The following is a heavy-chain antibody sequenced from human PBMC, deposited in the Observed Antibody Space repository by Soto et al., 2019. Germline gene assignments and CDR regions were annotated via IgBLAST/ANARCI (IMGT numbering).Heavy chain of an antibody. CDR3: ARHSASFQSLSPPIDY. CDR2: IYPGDSDT. J-gene: IGHJ4*02. CDR1: GYSFTTYW. Sequence: GESLKISCQGSGYSFTTYWIGWVRQMPGKGLEWMGIIYPGDSDTRYSPSFQGQVTISADKSISTAYLQWSSLKASDTAMYFCARHSASFQSLSPPIDYWGQGTLVTVSS. V-gene: IGHV5-51*01.